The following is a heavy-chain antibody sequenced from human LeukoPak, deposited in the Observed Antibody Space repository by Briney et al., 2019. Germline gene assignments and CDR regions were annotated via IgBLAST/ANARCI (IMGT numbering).Heavy chain of an antibody. V-gene: IGHV4-39*01. D-gene: IGHD6-6*01. CDR3: ARHLASYSSSSWGADY. CDR1: GGSISSSSYY. CDR2: IYYSVST. J-gene: IGHJ4*02. Sequence: SETLSLTCTVSGGSISSSSYYWGWIRQPPGKGLEWIGSIYYSVSTYYNPSLKSRVTISVDTSKNQFSLKLSSVTAADTAVYYCARHLASYSSSSWGADYWGQGTLVTVSS.